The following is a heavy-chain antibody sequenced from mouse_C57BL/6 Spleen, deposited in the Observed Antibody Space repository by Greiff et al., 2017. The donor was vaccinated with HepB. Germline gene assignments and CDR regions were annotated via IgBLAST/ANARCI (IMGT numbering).Heavy chain of an antibody. CDR2: IYPGSGNT. CDR3: ARYSLDGYYLDY. J-gene: IGHJ2*01. CDR1: GYTFTDYY. V-gene: IGHV1-76*01. Sequence: VQLQQSGAELVRPGASVKLSCKASGYTFTDYYINWVKQRPGQGLEWIARIYPGSGNTYYNEKFKGKATLTAEKSSSTAYMQLSSLTSEDSAVYFCARYSLDGYYLDYWGQGTTLTVSS. D-gene: IGHD2-3*01.